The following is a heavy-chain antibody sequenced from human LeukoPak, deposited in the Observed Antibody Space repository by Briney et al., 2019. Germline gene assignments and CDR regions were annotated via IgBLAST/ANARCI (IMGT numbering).Heavy chain of an antibody. V-gene: IGHV4-59*01. CDR1: GGSISSYY. J-gene: IGHJ4*02. CDR2: ISYSGST. D-gene: IGHD5-18*01. CDR3: ARGSSGYSYG. Sequence: SETLSLTCTVSGGSISSYYWSWIRQPPGKGLEWIGYISYSGSTNYNPSLRSRVTISVDTSKNQFPLKLSSVTAADTAVYYCARGSSGYSYGWGQGTLVTVSS.